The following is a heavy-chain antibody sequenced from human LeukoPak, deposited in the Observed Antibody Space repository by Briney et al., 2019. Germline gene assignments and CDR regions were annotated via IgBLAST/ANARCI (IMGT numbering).Heavy chain of an antibody. D-gene: IGHD1-26*01. CDR2: ISGYNDNT. J-gene: IGHJ4*02. Sequence: ASVKVSCKASGYTFISYGISWVRQAPGQGLEWMGWISGYNDNTNYAQDLQGRVTMTTDTSTSTAYMELRSLRSDDTAVYYCARETSGNYYLGYWGQGTLVTVSS. CDR3: ARETSGNYYLGY. V-gene: IGHV1-18*01. CDR1: GYTFISYG.